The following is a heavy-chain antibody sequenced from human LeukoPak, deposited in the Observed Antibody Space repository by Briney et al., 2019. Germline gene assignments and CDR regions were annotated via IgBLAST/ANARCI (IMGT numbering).Heavy chain of an antibody. CDR3: TSRFGEIDY. V-gene: IGHV3-30*03. Sequence: GGSLRLSCAASGVTLSTYAMSWARQAPGKGLEWVAVISYDGSNKYYADSVKGRFTISRDNSKNTLYLQMNSLRAEDTAVYYCTSRFGEIDYWGQGTLVTVSS. CDR1: GVTLSTYA. CDR2: ISYDGSNK. J-gene: IGHJ4*02. D-gene: IGHD3-16*01.